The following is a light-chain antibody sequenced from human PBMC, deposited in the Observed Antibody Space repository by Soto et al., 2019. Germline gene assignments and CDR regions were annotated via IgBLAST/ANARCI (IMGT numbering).Light chain of an antibody. CDR1: QSISSY. CDR2: DAS. Sequence: EIVLTQSPATLSLSPWERATLSCRASQSISSYLAWYQQKPGQAPRLLIYDASNRATGIPARFSGSGSATDFTLTISSLEPEDFAVYYCQQRSNWPLTFGGGTKVDIK. CDR3: QQRSNWPLT. J-gene: IGKJ4*01. V-gene: IGKV3-11*01.